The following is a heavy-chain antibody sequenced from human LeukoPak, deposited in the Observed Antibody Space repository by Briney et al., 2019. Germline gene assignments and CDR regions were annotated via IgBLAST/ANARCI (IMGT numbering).Heavy chain of an antibody. Sequence: ASVKVSCKASGYTFTSYAMNWVRQAPGQGLEWMGWTNTNTGNPTYAQGFTGRFVFSLDTSVSTAYLQISSLKAEDTAVYYCARLLITMVRGVIIAGYGMDVWGQGTTVTVSS. CDR1: GYTFTSYA. V-gene: IGHV7-4-1*02. CDR3: ARLLITMVRGVIIAGYGMDV. J-gene: IGHJ6*02. D-gene: IGHD3-10*01. CDR2: TNTNTGNP.